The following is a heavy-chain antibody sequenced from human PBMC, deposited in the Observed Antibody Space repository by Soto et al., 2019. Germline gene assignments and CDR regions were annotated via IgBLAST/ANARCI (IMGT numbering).Heavy chain of an antibody. CDR2: IYYSGST. Sequence: PSDTLSLTCTVSGGSISSSSYYWGWIRQPPGKGLEWIGSIYYSGSTYYNPSLKSRVTISVDTSKNQFSLKLSSVTAADTAVYYCARRLDIVATSYNSYYYYMDVWGKGTTVTVSS. D-gene: IGHD5-12*01. V-gene: IGHV4-39*01. CDR1: GGSISSSSYY. CDR3: ARRLDIVATSYNSYYYYMDV. J-gene: IGHJ6*03.